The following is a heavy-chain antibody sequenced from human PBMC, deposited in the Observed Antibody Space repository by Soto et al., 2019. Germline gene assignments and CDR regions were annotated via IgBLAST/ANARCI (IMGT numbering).Heavy chain of an antibody. CDR2: ISGSGGST. J-gene: IGHJ4*02. D-gene: IGHD3-16*02. V-gene: IGHV3-23*01. Sequence: GGSLRLSCAASGFTFSSYAMSWVRQAPGKGLEWVSAISGSGGSTYYADSVKGRFTISRDNSKNTLYLQMNSLRAEDTAVYYCANNGYNMITFGGVIPHLFDYWGQGTLVTVSS. CDR3: ANNGYNMITFGGVIPHLFDY. CDR1: GFTFSSYA.